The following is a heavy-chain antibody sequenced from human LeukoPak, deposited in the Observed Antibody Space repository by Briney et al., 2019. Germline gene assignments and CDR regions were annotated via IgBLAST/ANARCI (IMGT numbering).Heavy chain of an antibody. Sequence: GGSLRLSCGASGFIFSSYSMNWVRQAPGKGLEWVSAISGSGGSTYYADSVKGRFTISRDNSKNTLYLQMNSLRAEDTAVYYCAKDVDIDQFDYWGQGTLVTVSS. J-gene: IGHJ4*02. CDR2: ISGSGGST. CDR1: GFIFSSYS. CDR3: AKDVDIDQFDY. D-gene: IGHD5-12*01. V-gene: IGHV3-23*01.